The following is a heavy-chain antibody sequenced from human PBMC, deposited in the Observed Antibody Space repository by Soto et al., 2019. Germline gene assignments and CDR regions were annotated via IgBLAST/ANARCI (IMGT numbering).Heavy chain of an antibody. V-gene: IGHV3-64D*09. D-gene: IGHD3-3*01. Sequence: GGSLRLSCSASGFTFSSYAMHWVRQAPGKGLEYVSAISSNGGSTYYADSVKGRFTISRDNSKNTVYLQMSSLRAEDTAVYYCVRTMRGYDVWSGYLYYYYYYMDVWGKGTTVTVSS. CDR3: VRTMRGYDVWSGYLYYYYYYMDV. J-gene: IGHJ6*03. CDR1: GFTFSSYA. CDR2: ISSNGGST.